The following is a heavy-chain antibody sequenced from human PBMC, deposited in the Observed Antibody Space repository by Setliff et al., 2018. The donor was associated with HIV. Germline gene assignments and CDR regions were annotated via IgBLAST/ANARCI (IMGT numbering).Heavy chain of an antibody. D-gene: IGHD1-1*01. CDR1: GFTFSNSW. Sequence: PGGSLRLSCAASGFTFSNSWMHRGRQVPGKGPEWVSGITWNSGTIAYADSVKGRFTISRDNAKKYVYLQMNSLRVEDTALYFCAKDYGDGHNWGAFDIWGQGTMVTVSS. V-gene: IGHV3-9*01. CDR2: ITWNSGTI. J-gene: IGHJ3*02. CDR3: AKDYGDGHNWGAFDI.